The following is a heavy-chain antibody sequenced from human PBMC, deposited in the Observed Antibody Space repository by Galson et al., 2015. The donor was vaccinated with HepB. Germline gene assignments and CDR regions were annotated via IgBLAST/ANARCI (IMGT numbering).Heavy chain of an antibody. Sequence: SLRLSCAASGLTVSSNYMSWVRQAPGKGLEWVSVIYSGGNTYYAGAVKGRFTISRDNSMNTLYLQMNSLRAEDTAVYFCARLRDLHAYDYWGQGTLVTVSA. J-gene: IGHJ4*02. V-gene: IGHV3-53*01. CDR1: GLTVSSNY. D-gene: IGHD3-16*01. CDR3: ARLRDLHAYDY. CDR2: IYSGGNT.